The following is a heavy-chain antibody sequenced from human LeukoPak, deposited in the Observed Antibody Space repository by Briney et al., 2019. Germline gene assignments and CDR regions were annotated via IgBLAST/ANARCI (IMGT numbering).Heavy chain of an antibody. CDR2: ISAYNGNT. CDR3: ARDRSVGGLETFYYYGMDV. J-gene: IGHJ6*02. D-gene: IGHD1-26*01. V-gene: IGHV1-18*01. CDR1: GYTFTSYG. Sequence: ASVKVSCKASGYTFTSYGISWVRQAPGQGLEWMGWISAYNGNTNYAQKLQGRVTMTTDTSTSTAYMELRSLRAEDTAVYYCARDRSVGGLETFYYYGMDVWGQGTTVTVSS.